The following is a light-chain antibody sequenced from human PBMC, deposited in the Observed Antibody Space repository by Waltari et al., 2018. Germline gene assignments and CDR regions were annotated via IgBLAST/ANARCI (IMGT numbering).Light chain of an antibody. V-gene: IGKV1-27*01. CDR2: APS. Sequence: DIQMTQFTSSLSASVGDRVTITCRVIKDIRNTLAWYQLKPGKAPTDLIYAPSTLYSGVSSRFRGSGSGTEFTLTISSLQPEDVATYYCQKYNDAPSTFGRGTRVEIK. CDR3: QKYNDAPST. CDR1: KDIRNT. J-gene: IGKJ4*02.